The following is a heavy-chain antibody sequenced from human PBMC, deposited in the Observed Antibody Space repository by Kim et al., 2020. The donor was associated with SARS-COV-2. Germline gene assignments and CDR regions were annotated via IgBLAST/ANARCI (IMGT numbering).Heavy chain of an antibody. Sequence: GGSLRLSCAASGFTFRSYEMTWVRQAPGKGLDWVAYINDIGSTTHYADSVRGRFTISRDDAKGSLYLQMNSLRAEDTAVYYCARGDAIFNFYYGMDVWGRGTTVTFSS. CDR1: GFTFRSYE. CDR2: INDIGSTT. V-gene: IGHV3-48*03. J-gene: IGHJ6*02. CDR3: ARGDAIFNFYYGMDV. D-gene: IGHD2-21*01.